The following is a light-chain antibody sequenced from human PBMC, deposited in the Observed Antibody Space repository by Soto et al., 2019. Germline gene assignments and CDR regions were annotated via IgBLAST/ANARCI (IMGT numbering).Light chain of an antibody. CDR3: QHYNSYPWT. V-gene: IGKV1-5*03. CDR2: KAS. Sequence: DIQMTQSPSTLSASVGDRVTITCRASQSISSWLAWYQQKPGKAPKLLIYKASSLESGVPSRFSGSGSDTEFTLTISSLQPDDFATYYCQHYNSYPWTFGQGTKVEI. CDR1: QSISSW. J-gene: IGKJ1*01.